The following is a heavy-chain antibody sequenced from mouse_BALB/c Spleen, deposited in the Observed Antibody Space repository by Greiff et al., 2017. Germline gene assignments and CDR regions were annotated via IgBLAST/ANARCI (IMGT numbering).Heavy chain of an antibody. CDR2: ISSGSSTI. CDR1: GFTFSSFG. Sequence: EVHLVESGGGLVKPGGSLKLSCAASGFTFSSFGMHWVRQAPEKGLEWVAYISSGSSTIYYADTVKGRFTISRDNPKNTLFLQMTSLRSEDTAMYYCARRAITTVVDFDYWGQGTTLTVSS. J-gene: IGHJ2*01. CDR3: ARRAITTVVDFDY. V-gene: IGHV5-17*02. D-gene: IGHD1-1*01.